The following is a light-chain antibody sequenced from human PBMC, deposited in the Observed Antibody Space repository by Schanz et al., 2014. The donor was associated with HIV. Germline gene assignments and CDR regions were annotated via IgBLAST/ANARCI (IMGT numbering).Light chain of an antibody. CDR1: QSVSSSY. CDR3: QQSNDWPRST. V-gene: IGKV3D-20*02. CDR2: AAS. Sequence: EIVLTQSPGTLSLSPGERATLSCRASQSVSSSYLAWYQQKPGQAPTLLIYAASSRASGIPDRFSGSGSGAEFTLTISSLQSEDFAVYYCQQSNDWPRSTFGPGTKVDIK. J-gene: IGKJ3*01.